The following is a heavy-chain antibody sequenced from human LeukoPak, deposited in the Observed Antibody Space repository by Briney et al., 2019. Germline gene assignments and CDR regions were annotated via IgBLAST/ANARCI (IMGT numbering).Heavy chain of an antibody. J-gene: IGHJ6*04. CDR1: GFTVSSNY. D-gene: IGHD3-16*01. CDR2: IKEDGSDK. CDR3: VRESSVWVGPGIGRPLDV. V-gene: IGHV3-7*01. Sequence: GGSLRLSCAASGFTVSSNYMTWVRQAPGRGLEWVANIKEDGSDKQYVDSVQGRFTISRDNAENSLYLQMNSLRAEDTAVYYCVRESSVWVGPGIGRPLDVWSKGTAVTVSS.